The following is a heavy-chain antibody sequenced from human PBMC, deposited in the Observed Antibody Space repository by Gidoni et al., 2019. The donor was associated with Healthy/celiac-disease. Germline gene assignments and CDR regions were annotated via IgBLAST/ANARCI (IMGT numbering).Heavy chain of an antibody. CDR2: IYYSGST. J-gene: IGHJ6*03. Sequence: QVQLQESGPGLVKPSQTLSLTCPVSGGSISSGGYYWSWIRQHPGKGLEWIGYIYYSGSTYDNPSRKSRVTISVDTSKNQVSLKLSSVTAADTAVYYCAGSSTAAYYYYYRDVWGKGTTVTVSS. D-gene: IGHD2-2*01. V-gene: IGHV4-31*03. CDR1: GGSISSGGYY. CDR3: AGSSTAAYYYYYRDV.